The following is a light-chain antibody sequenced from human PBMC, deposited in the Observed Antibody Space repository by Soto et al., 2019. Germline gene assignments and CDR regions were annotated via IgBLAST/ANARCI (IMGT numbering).Light chain of an antibody. CDR1: QSVLYSSNNKNY. V-gene: IGKV4-1*01. J-gene: IGKJ2*01. CDR2: WAS. CDR3: QQYYSTLYT. Sequence: DIVMTQSPDSLAVSLGERATINCKSSQSVLYSSNNKNYLAWYQQTPGQPPKLLIYWASTRESGVPDRFSGSGSGTDFTLTISSLQAEDLAVYYCQQYYSTLYTFGRGTKLEIK.